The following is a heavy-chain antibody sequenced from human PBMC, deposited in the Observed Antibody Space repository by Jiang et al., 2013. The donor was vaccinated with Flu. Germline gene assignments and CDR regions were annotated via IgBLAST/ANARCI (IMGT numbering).Heavy chain of an antibody. V-gene: IGHV4-39*07. CDR3: ARAPSDSNWSKHFFDY. CDR2: IYYSGSA. J-gene: IGHJ4*02. D-gene: IGHD2-21*02. CDR1: GGSISSSSYY. Sequence: SASGGSISSSSYYWGWIRQPPGKGLEWIGSIYYSGSAYYNPSLKSRLTISVDTSKNQFSLRLTSVTAADTALYFCARAPSDSNWSKHFFDYWGQGSLVTVSS.